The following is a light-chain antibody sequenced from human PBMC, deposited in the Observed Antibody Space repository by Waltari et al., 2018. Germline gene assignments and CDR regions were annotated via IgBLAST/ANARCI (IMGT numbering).Light chain of an antibody. V-gene: IGLV2-14*03. CDR1: SSDFGAYNS. J-gene: IGLJ1*01. Sequence: QSALTQPASVSGSPGQSITISCAGTSSDFGAYNSVSWYQQYPSRSPKLLIYDVSKRPSGVSNRFSGSKSGNTASLTISGLQAEDEADYFCSSYANTFHYVFGTGTKVTVL. CDR2: DVS. CDR3: SSYANTFHYV.